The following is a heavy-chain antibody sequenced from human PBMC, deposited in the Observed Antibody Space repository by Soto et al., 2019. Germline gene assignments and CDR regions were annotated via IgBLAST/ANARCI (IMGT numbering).Heavy chain of an antibody. CDR1: GDSVSSNWY. J-gene: IGHJ5*02. CDR2: MFHSGST. D-gene: IGHD3-10*01. CDR3: ARGLGP. V-gene: IGHV4-4*02. Sequence: SETLSLTCALSGDSVSSNWYWGWVRQSPGKGLEWIADMFHSGSTNYSPSLKSRVTISVDRSKNQLSLKLSSVTAADTAVYYCARGLGPWGQGTLVTVS.